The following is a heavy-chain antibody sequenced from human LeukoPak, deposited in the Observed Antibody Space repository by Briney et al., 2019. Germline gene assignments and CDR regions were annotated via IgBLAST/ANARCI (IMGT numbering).Heavy chain of an antibody. J-gene: IGHJ4*02. D-gene: IGHD3-16*02. CDR1: GFTFSSYA. CDR2: ISGSGGST. CDR3: TTDNSHDYVWGSYRYGSFSVPYYFDY. Sequence: GGSLRLSCAASGFTFSSYAMSWVRQAPGKGLEWVSAISGSGGSTYYADSVKGRFTISRDNSKNTLYLQMNSLRAEDTAVYYCTTDNSHDYVWGSYRYGSFSVPYYFDYWGQGTLVTVSS. V-gene: IGHV3-23*01.